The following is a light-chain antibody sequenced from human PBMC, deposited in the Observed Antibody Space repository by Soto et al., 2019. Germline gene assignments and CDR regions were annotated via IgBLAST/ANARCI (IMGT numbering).Light chain of an antibody. V-gene: IGKV1-5*03. CDR1: QSINGW. J-gene: IGKJ1*01. Sequence: IQLTQNPSTLSASVGDRGTITCRASQSINGWLAWYQQKPGQAPNLLIYKASTLESGVPSRFSGSGSGTEFTLTVSSLQPDDFATYYCHQYHNFPRTFGQGSMV. CDR2: KAS. CDR3: HQYHNFPRT.